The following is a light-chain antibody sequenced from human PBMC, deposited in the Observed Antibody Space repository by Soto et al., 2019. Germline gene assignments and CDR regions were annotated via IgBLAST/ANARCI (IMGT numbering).Light chain of an antibody. CDR3: SSYTSSSLG. CDR2: EVT. J-gene: IGLJ3*02. Sequence: QSALTQPASVSGSHGQSITISCTGTSSDVGGYNYVSWYQQHPGKAPKLMIYEVTNRPSGVSNRFSGSKSGNTASLTLSGLQAEDEADYYCSSYTSSSLGFGGGTKLTVL. V-gene: IGLV2-14*01. CDR1: SSDVGGYNY.